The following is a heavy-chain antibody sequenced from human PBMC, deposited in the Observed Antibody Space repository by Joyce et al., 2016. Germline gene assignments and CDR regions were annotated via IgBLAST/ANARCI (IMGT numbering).Heavy chain of an antibody. V-gene: IGHV1-2*06. CDR1: GYSFSDSY. CDR2: INPDTGDT. CDR3: ARGPMPPYAFDV. D-gene: IGHD2-2*01. J-gene: IGHJ3*01. Sequence: QVNLVQSGAEVKKPGASVKVSCKASGYSFSDSYIHWVRQAPGQGLQWMGRINPDTGDTIYAQKCQGRVTLTRDTFISTVYMEVSRLRSDDTAVYFCARGPMPPYAFDVWGQGTLVTVST.